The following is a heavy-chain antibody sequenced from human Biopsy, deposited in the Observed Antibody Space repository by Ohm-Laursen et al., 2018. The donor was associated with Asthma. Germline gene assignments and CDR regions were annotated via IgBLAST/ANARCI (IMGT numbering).Heavy chain of an antibody. CDR2: INFVFGTT. CDR3: ARKAGSCISRTCYSLDF. J-gene: IGHJ4*02. Sequence: SSVTASCKSLGGTLNTYVIGWARQPPGQGLEWMGGINFVFGTTTYPQKFQDRVTITSDDSTSTVYMELSSLRSEDTAVYYCARKAGSCISRTCYSLDFWGQGTLVTVSS. V-gene: IGHV1-69*01. CDR1: GGTLNTYV. D-gene: IGHD2-2*01.